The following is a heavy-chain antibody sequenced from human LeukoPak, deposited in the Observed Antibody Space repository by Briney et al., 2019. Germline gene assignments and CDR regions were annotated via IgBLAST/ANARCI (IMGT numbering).Heavy chain of an antibody. V-gene: IGHV4-34*01. D-gene: IGHD3-3*01. Sequence: SETLSLTRAVYGGSFSGYYWSWIRQPPGKGLEWIGEINHSGSTNYNPSLKSRVTISVDTSKNQFSLKLSSVTAADTAVYYCARGRGYVLRFLEWLFWGQGTLVTVSS. CDR1: GGSFSGYY. J-gene: IGHJ4*02. CDR3: ARGRGYVLRFLEWLF. CDR2: INHSGST.